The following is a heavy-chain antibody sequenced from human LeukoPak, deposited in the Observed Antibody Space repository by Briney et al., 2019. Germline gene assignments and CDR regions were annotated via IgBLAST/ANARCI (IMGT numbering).Heavy chain of an antibody. D-gene: IGHD2-2*02. CDR2: IYYSGST. Sequence: SETLSLTCTVSGGSISSGGYYWSWIRQHPGKGLEWIGYIYYSGSTYYNPSLKSRVTISVDTSKNQFSLKLGSVTAADTAVYYCARESDSYCSSTSCYTVIDYWGQGTLVTASS. CDR1: GGSISSGGYY. V-gene: IGHV4-31*03. J-gene: IGHJ4*02. CDR3: ARESDSYCSSTSCYTVIDY.